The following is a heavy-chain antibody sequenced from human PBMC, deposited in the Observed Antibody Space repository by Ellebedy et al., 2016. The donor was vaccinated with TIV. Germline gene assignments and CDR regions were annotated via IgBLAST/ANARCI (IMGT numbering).Heavy chain of an antibody. CDR1: GFTFSNYA. Sequence: GGSLRLSCAASGFTFSNYAMHWVRQAPGKGLEWVVVISYDGSNKYYADSVKGRFTISRDNSKNTLYLRMNSLRTEDTAVYYCASLVGGSAGEGFDYWGQGTLVTVSS. V-gene: IGHV3-30*14. J-gene: IGHJ4*02. D-gene: IGHD6-13*01. CDR2: ISYDGSNK. CDR3: ASLVGGSAGEGFDY.